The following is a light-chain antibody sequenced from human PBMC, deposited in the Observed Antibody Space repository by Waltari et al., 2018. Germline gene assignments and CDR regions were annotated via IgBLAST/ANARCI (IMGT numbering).Light chain of an antibody. CDR1: SRRIYY. CDR3: NTRDMSGDVV. CDR2: GKN. Sequence: SSELSQDPAVSVALGQTVRITCQGDSRRIYYASWSRQKPGQSPVLLIYGKNNPPSGIPDRFSASSSGNTASLTITGARAEDEADYYCNTRDMSGDVVFGGGTKLTVL. V-gene: IGLV3-19*01. J-gene: IGLJ2*01.